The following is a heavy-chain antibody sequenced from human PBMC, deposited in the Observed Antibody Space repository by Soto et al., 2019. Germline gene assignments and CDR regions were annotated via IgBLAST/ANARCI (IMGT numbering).Heavy chain of an antibody. J-gene: IGHJ5*02. CDR1: GYSXATSC. Sequence: SXKMSFKASGYSXATSCIGLVRQAPGQGLEWMGWISAYNGNTKYEQKLQDRVTMTTDTSTSTAYLELRTLRSHDTAVYYCARAGHYYDRSGYDTWGQGILGTVSS. CDR2: ISAYNGNT. D-gene: IGHD3-22*01. V-gene: IGHV1-18*01. CDR3: ARAGHYYDRSGYDT.